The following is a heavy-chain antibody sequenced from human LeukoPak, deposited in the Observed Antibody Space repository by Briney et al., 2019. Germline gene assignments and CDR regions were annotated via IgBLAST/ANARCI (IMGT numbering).Heavy chain of an antibody. Sequence: ASVKVSCKASGYTLTIHYMYWVRQAPGQGLEWMGIINPSGGSTSYAQKFQGRVTMTRDTSTSTVYMELSSLRSEDTAVYYCARGSGRHPGYWGQGTLVTVSS. CDR1: GYTLTIHY. CDR3: ARGSGRHPGY. V-gene: IGHV1-46*01. D-gene: IGHD6-19*01. CDR2: INPSGGST. J-gene: IGHJ4*02.